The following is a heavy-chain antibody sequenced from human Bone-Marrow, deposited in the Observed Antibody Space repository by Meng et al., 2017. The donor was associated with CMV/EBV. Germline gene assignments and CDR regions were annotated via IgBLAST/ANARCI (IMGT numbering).Heavy chain of an antibody. CDR2: ITPSGHGT. J-gene: IGHJ5*02. CDR1: GFSFPSYA. CDR3: AKSGGYCSSASCYPNWFDP. V-gene: IGHV3-23*01. Sequence: GESLKISCAASGFSFPSYAMNWVRQAPGKGLEWVSTITPSGHGTYYADSVKGRFTISRDNSMNTLYLQMNTLRDEDTAIYYCAKSGGYCSSASCYPNWFDPWGQGTLVTVSS. D-gene: IGHD2-2*01.